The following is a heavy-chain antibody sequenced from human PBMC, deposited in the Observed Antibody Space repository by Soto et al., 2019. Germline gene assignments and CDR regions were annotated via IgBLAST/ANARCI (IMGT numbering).Heavy chain of an antibody. CDR2: IIPIFGTA. CDR1: GGTFSSYA. J-gene: IGHJ5*02. V-gene: IGHV1-69*12. D-gene: IGHD6-13*01. Sequence: QVQLVQSGAEVKKPGSSVKVSCKASGGTFSSYAISWVRQAPGQGLEWMGGIIPIFGTANYAQKFQGRVTITADESTSTAYMGLSSLRSEDTAVYYCAREVRPYGHDIAAAVYGGSWFDPWGQGTLVTVSS. CDR3: AREVRPYGHDIAAAVYGGSWFDP.